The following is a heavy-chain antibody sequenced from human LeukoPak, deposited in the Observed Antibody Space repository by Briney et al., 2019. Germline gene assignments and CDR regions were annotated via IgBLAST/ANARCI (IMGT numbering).Heavy chain of an antibody. CDR3: AREDAYYDILTGYYTLYYFDY. Sequence: SVKVSCKASGGTFSSYTISWVRQAPGQGLEWMGRIIPILGIANDAQKFQGRVTITADKSTSTAYMELSSLRSEDTAVYYCAREDAYYDILTGYYTLYYFDYWGQGTLVTVSS. D-gene: IGHD3-9*01. CDR2: IIPILGIA. CDR1: GGTFSSYT. V-gene: IGHV1-69*04. J-gene: IGHJ4*02.